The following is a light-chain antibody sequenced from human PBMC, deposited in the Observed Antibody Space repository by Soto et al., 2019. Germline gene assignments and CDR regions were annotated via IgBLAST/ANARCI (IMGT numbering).Light chain of an antibody. CDR1: NSKLGAGYD. CDR2: GNK. V-gene: IGLV1-40*01. CDR3: SSYTSSSLYV. Sequence: QSVLTQPPSVSGAPGQRVTISCTGSNSKLGAGYDVHWYQQHPGTAPKFLIYGNKNRPSGVPDRFSGSKSGTSASLAITGLQAEDEADYYCSSYTSSSLYVFGTGTKVTVL. J-gene: IGLJ1*01.